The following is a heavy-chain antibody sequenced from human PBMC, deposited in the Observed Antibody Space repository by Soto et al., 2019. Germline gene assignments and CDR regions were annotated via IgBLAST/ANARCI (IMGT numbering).Heavy chain of an antibody. J-gene: IGHJ5*02. CDR1: GGSLSSGGYS. CDR2: IYHSGST. Sequence: SETLSLTCAVSGGSLSSGGYSWSWIRQPPGKGLEWIGYIYHSGSTYYNPSLKSRVTISVDRSKNQFSLKLSSVTAADTAVYYCATAPTPWGQGTLVTVSS. CDR3: ATAPTP. D-gene: IGHD1-26*01. V-gene: IGHV4-30-2*01.